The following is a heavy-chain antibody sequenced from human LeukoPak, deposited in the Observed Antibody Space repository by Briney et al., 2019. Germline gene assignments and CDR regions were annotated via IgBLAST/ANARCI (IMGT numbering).Heavy chain of an antibody. CDR1: GYTFTSYG. D-gene: IGHD3-3*01. CDR3: ARDYSAASNFWSGYRRPYFDY. CDR2: ISAYNGNT. Sequence: ASVKVSCKASGYTFTSYGISWVRQAPGQGLDWMGWISAYNGNTNYAQKLQGRVTMTTDTSTSTAYMELRSLRSDDTAVYYCARDYSAASNFWSGYRRPYFDYWGQGTLVTVSS. J-gene: IGHJ4*02. V-gene: IGHV1-18*01.